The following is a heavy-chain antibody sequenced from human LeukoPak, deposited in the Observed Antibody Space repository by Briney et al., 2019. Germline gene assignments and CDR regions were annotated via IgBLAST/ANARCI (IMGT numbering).Heavy chain of an antibody. CDR3: ARIPKSFYGSGSLYFDY. J-gene: IGHJ4*02. V-gene: IGHV4-39*01. Sequence: SETLSLTCTVSGGSISSSSYYWGWIRQPPGKGLEWIGSIYYSGSTYYNPSLKSRVTISVDTPKNQFSLKLSSVTAADTAVYYCARIPKSFYGSGSLYFDYWGQGTLVTVSS. D-gene: IGHD3-10*01. CDR1: GGSISSSSYY. CDR2: IYYSGST.